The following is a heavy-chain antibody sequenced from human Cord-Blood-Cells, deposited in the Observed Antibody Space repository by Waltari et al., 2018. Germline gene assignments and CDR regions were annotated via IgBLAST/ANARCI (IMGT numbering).Heavy chain of an antibody. J-gene: IGHJ4*02. CDR3: ASGDRVLGHYFDY. CDR1: GFTFSSYA. V-gene: IGHV3-30*04. D-gene: IGHD2-8*02. CDR2: ISYDGSNK. Sequence: QVQLVESGGGVVQPGRSLRLSCAASGFTFSSYAMHWFRQAPGKGLEWVAVISYDGSNKYYADSVKGRFTISRDNSKNTLYLQMNSLRAEDTAVYYCASGDRVLGHYFDYWGQGTLVTVSS.